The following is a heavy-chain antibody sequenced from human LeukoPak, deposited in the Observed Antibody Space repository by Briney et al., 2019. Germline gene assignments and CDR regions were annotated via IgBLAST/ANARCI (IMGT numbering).Heavy chain of an antibody. CDR2: IDPGDSHN. V-gene: IGHV5-10-1*01. D-gene: IGHD3-22*01. CDR3: ARLDYYATNGYKYGGDWFDP. CDR1: GSPFTSYW. J-gene: IGHJ5*02. Sequence: GEPLEISIKGSGSPFTSYWITGVRRMPGKGREWMRRIDPGDSHNYYRPSFQGHVTISVDKSISTAYLQWFSLKASDTVMYYCARLDYYATNGYKYGGDWFDPWGQGTLVTVSS.